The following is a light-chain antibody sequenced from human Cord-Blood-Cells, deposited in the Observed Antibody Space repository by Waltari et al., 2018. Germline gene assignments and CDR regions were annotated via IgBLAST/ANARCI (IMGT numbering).Light chain of an antibody. CDR1: PRVSSY. Sequence: EIVLTQSPATLSLSPGERATLSCRASPRVSSYLARYQQKPGQAPRLLIYDASNRATGIPARFSGSGSGTDFTLTISSLEPEDFAVYYCQQRSNWPTFGPGTKVDIK. CDR2: DAS. V-gene: IGKV3-11*01. J-gene: IGKJ3*01. CDR3: QQRSNWPT.